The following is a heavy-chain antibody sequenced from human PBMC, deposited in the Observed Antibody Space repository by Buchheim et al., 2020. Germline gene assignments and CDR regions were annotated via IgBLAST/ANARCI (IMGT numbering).Heavy chain of an antibody. D-gene: IGHD4-17*01. CDR1: GYTFTSYY. V-gene: IGHV1-46*01. CDR3: ARVGGDYDLHQYWFDP. Sequence: QVQLVQSGAEVKKPGASVKVSCKASGYTFTSYYMHWVRQAPGQGLEWMGIINPSGGSTSYAQTFQGRVTMTRDTSTSTVYMELSSLRSEDTAVYYCARVGGDYDLHQYWFDPWGQGTL. CDR2: INPSGGST. J-gene: IGHJ5*02.